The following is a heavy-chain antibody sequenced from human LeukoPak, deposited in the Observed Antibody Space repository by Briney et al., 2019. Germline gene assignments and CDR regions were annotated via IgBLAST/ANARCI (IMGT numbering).Heavy chain of an antibody. V-gene: IGHV4-39*01. J-gene: IGHJ3*02. CDR1: GGSISSSSYY. CDR3: ASRRLNYGSGSYAPRTDAFDI. Sequence: PETLSLTCTVSGGSISSSSYYWGWIRQPPGKGLEWIGSIYYSGSTYYNPSLKSRVTISVDTSKNQFSLKLSSVTAADTAVYYCASRRLNYGSGSYAPRTDAFDIWGQGTMVTVSS. CDR2: IYYSGST. D-gene: IGHD3-10*01.